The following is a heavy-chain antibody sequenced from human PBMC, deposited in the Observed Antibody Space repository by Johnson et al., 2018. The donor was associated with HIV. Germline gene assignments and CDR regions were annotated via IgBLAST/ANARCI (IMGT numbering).Heavy chain of an antibody. J-gene: IGHJ3*02. CDR3: ARAVDYGGNSPSRAFDI. D-gene: IGHD4-23*01. Sequence: VQLVESGGGVVRPGGSLRLSCAASGFTFDYYGMTWVRKTPGKGLEWVSGINWNGGSIGYADSVKGRFTISRDNAKNSLYLQMSSLRAEDTALYYCARAVDYGGNSPSRAFDIWGRGTLVTVSS. CDR1: GFTFDYYG. V-gene: IGHV3-20*04. CDR2: INWNGGSI.